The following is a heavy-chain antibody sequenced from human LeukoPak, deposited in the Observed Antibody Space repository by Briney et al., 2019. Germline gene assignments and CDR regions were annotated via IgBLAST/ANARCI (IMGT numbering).Heavy chain of an antibody. J-gene: IGHJ4*02. Sequence: PSQTLSLTCTVSGGSMTSGDYYWRWTRQHAGKGLEWLGYIHYSGSTYYNPSLKSRVTISVDTSKNQFSLKLSSVTAADTAVYYCARYYYDRSGYCFDYWGQGTLVTVSS. CDR3: ARYYYDRSGYCFDY. CDR2: IHYSGST. D-gene: IGHD3-22*01. V-gene: IGHV4-30-4*01. CDR1: GGSMTSGDYY.